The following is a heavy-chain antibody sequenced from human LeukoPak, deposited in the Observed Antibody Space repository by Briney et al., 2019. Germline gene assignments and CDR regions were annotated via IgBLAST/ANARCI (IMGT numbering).Heavy chain of an antibody. CDR3: ARRTSGAFAI. CDR1: GFTFSSYA. J-gene: IGHJ3*02. Sequence: GGSLRLSCSASGFTFSSYAIHWVRQAPGKGLEYVSAISSNGGSTYYADSVKGRFTISRDNAKNSLYLQMNSLRAEDTAVYYCARRTSGAFAIWGQGTKVTVSS. V-gene: IGHV3-64*04. CDR2: ISSNGGST.